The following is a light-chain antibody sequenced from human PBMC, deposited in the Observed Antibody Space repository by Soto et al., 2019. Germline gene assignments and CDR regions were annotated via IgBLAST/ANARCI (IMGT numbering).Light chain of an antibody. Sequence: QSALTQPRSVSGSPGQSVTISCTGTSSDVGGYNYVSWYQQHPGKAPKLMIYDVSKRPSGVPDRFSGSKSGNTASLTISGLQAEDEADYYCGSYAGSYTLVFGGGTKVTVL. J-gene: IGLJ2*01. CDR1: SSDVGGYNY. V-gene: IGLV2-11*01. CDR2: DVS. CDR3: GSYAGSYTLV.